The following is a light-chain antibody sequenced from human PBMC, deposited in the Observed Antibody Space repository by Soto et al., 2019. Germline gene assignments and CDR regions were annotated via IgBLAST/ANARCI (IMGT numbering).Light chain of an antibody. CDR1: QSIATY. CDR2: DAS. CDR3: QQRGNWPYT. J-gene: IGKJ3*01. Sequence: EIVLTQSPATLSLSPGERVTLSCRASQSIATYLVWYQQKPGQAPRLLIYDASNRATGIPARFSGSGSGTDFTLTISSLETEDFAVYYCQQRGNWPYTFGPGTEVDLK. V-gene: IGKV3-11*01.